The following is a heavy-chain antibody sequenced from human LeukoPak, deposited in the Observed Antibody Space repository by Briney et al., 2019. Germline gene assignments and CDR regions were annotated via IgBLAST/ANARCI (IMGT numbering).Heavy chain of an antibody. CDR2: IYYSGRT. V-gene: IGHV4-59*01. CDR1: GGSISSYY. Sequence: SETLSLTCTVSGGSISSYYWNWVRQPPGKGLEWIGYIYYSGRTNYNPSLKSRVTISVDTSKNRFSLKLSSVTAADTAVYFCARRMGQQLGVDAFDVWGQGTMVTVSS. D-gene: IGHD6-13*01. J-gene: IGHJ3*01. CDR3: ARRMGQQLGVDAFDV.